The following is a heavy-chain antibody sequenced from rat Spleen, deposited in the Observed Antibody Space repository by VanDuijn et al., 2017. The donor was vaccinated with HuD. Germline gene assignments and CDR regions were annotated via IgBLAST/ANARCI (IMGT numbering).Heavy chain of an antibody. J-gene: IGHJ2*01. CDR3: ARLTTMGIDYSDY. Sequence: EVQLVESGGGLVQPGRSLKLSCAASGFTFSNYYMAWVRQAPTKGLEWVASISPSGGSTHYGDSVKGRFTISRDHAKNTLYLQMNSLRSEDTATYYCARLTTMGIDYSDYWGQGVMVTVSS. V-gene: IGHV5-25*01. CDR2: ISPSGGST. CDR1: GFTFSNYY. D-gene: IGHD1-7*01.